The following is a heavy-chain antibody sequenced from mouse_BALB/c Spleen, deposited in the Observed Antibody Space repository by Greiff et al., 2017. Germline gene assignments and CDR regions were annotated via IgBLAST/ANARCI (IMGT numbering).Heavy chain of an antibody. D-gene: IGHD1-3*01. V-gene: IGHV1-15*01. CDR2: IDPETGGT. J-gene: IGHJ4*01. CDR3: TRSVSGYYAMDY. Sequence: VQLQQSGAELVRPGASVTLSCKASGYTFTDYEMHWVKQTPVHGLEWIGAIDPETGGTAYNQKFKGKATLTADKSSSTAYMELRSLTSEDSAVYYCTRSVSGYYAMDYWGQGTSVTVSS. CDR1: GYTFTDYE.